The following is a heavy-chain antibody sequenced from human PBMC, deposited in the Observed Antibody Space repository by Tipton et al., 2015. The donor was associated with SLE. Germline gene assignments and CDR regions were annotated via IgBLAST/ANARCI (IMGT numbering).Heavy chain of an antibody. Sequence: TLSLTCTVSGGSISNYYWSWIRQPPGKGLEWIGYLYNNGNTNYNPSLKSRLTLSVGTSQNQFSLKLSSVTAADTVVYYCARGTFGYGDYVAYWGQGTLVTVS. V-gene: IGHV4-59*01. CDR2: LYNNGNT. CDR3: ARGTFGYGDYVAY. CDR1: GGSISNYY. D-gene: IGHD4-17*01. J-gene: IGHJ4*02.